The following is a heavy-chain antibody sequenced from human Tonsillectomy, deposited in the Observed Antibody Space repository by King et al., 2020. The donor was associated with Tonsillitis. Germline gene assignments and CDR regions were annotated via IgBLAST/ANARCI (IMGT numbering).Heavy chain of an antibody. CDR3: AREQDKDGFTYDLHD. Sequence: VQLVESGGGVVQPGRSLRLSCAASGFTFSSYAMHWVRQAPGKGLEWVAVISYDGSNKYYADSVKGRFTISRDNSNNTLYLQMNSLRAEDTAVYYCAREQDKDGFTYDLHDWGQGTLVTVSS. J-gene: IGHJ4*02. CDR2: ISYDGSNK. D-gene: IGHD3-10*01. CDR1: GFTFSSYA. V-gene: IGHV3-30-3*01.